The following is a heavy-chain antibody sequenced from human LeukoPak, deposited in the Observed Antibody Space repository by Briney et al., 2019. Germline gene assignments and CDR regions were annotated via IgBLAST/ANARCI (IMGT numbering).Heavy chain of an antibody. CDR2: IYSSGST. J-gene: IGHJ4*02. CDR3: ARGDEIRDYYGSGSPVDY. Sequence: SETLSLTCTVSGESINSFYWSWIRQPAGKGLEWIGRIYSSGSTIYSPSLKSRVTMSVDTSKNQFSLKLSSVTAADTAVYYCARGDEIRDYYGSGSPVDYWGQGTLVTVSS. V-gene: IGHV4-4*07. CDR1: GESINSFY. D-gene: IGHD3-10*01.